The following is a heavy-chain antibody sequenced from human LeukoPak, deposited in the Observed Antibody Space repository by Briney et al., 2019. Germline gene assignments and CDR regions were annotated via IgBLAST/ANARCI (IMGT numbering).Heavy chain of an antibody. D-gene: IGHD3-10*01. V-gene: IGHV3-23*01. J-gene: IGHJ6*03. CDR3: ASQNGYYYGSGSPRYMDV. CDR1: EFTFNSYD. CDR2: ISGSGGST. Sequence: GGSLRLSCAASEFTFNSYDMHWVRQAPGKGLEWVSAISGSGGSTYYADSVKGRFTISRDNAKNSLYLQMNSLRAEDTAVYYCASQNGYYYGSGSPRYMDVWGKGTTVTVSS.